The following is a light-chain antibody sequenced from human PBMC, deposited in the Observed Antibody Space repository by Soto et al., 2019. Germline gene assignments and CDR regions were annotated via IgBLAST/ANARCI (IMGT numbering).Light chain of an antibody. J-gene: IGKJ2*01. CDR2: WAS. CDR1: QTVLYSSNNKNY. CDR3: HQYYLPPYT. Sequence: DIVMTQSPGSLAVSLGERATINCKSSQTVLYSSNNKNYLAWYQQKPGQPPKLLIYWASTRESGVPDRFSGSGSGTDFTLTISNLQAEDVAVYYCHQYYLPPYTFGQGTELELK. V-gene: IGKV4-1*01.